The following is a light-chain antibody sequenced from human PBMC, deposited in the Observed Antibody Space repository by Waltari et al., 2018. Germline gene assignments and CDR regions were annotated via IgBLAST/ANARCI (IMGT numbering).Light chain of an antibody. CDR2: DVS. CDR1: SSDIGGYDF. J-gene: IGLJ2*01. V-gene: IGLV2-14*03. CDR3: SSYSITNTPVV. Sequence: SALTQPASMSGSPGQSITISCTGTSSDIGGYDFVSWYQQHPGKGPKLMIYDVSNRPSGISDRFYGFKSGNTASLKISGLQAEDEAEYYCSSYSITNTPVVFGGGTKLTVL.